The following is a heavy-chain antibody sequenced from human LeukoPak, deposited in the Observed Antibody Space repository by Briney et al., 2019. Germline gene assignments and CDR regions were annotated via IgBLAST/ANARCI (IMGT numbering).Heavy chain of an antibody. D-gene: IGHD3-22*01. CDR3: AKDKGAYYDGSGYFDY. V-gene: IGHV3-74*01. J-gene: IGHJ4*02. Sequence: GGSLRLSCAASGFTFSSYWMHWVRQAPGKGLVWVSRINSDGSSTSYADSVKGRFTISRDNAKNTLYLQMNSLRAEDTAVYYCAKDKGAYYDGSGYFDYWGQGTLVTVSS. CDR1: GFTFSSYW. CDR2: INSDGSST.